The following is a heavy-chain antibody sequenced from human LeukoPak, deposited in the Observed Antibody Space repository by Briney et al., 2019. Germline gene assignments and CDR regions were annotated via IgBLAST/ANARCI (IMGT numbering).Heavy chain of an antibody. D-gene: IGHD6-13*01. Sequence: SQTLSLTCTVSGGSISSGGYYWSWIRQHPGKGLEWIGYIHNSGRSFYNPSLKSRVTISGDTSENQFSLKLSSETAADTAVYYCARVLTSYSSSWYFFDYWGQGTLVTVSS. J-gene: IGHJ4*02. CDR3: ARVLTSYSSSWYFFDY. CDR2: IHNSGRS. CDR1: GGSISSGGYY. V-gene: IGHV4-31*03.